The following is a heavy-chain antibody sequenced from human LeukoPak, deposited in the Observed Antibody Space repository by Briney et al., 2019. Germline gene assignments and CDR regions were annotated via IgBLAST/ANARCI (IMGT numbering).Heavy chain of an antibody. D-gene: IGHD2-2*01. CDR1: GFTFSSYW. J-gene: IGHJ6*03. CDR2: IKQDGSEE. Sequence: GGSLRLSCAASGFTFSSYWMSWVRQAPGKGLEWVANIKQDGSEEYYVDSVKGRFTISRDNAKNSLYLQMNSLRAEDTAVYYCARGVVPAAYYYYYYYMDVWGKGTTVTVSS. V-gene: IGHV3-7*01. CDR3: ARGVVPAAYYYYYYYMDV.